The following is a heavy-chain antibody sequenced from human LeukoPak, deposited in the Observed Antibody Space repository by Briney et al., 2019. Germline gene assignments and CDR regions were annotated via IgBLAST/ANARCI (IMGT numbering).Heavy chain of an antibody. Sequence: GGSLRLSCAASGFTFSRHSINWVRQAPGKGLEWVSSISSSSSYIYYADSVKGRFTISRDNAKNSLYLQMNSLRAEDTAVYYCARESLLLWFGELLMGGAFDIWGQGTMVTVSS. CDR1: GFTFSRHS. V-gene: IGHV3-21*01. CDR3: ARESLLLWFGELLMGGAFDI. J-gene: IGHJ3*02. CDR2: ISSSSSYI. D-gene: IGHD3-10*01.